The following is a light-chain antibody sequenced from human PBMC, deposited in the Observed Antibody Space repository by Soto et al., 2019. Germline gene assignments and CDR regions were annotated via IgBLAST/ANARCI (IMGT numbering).Light chain of an antibody. V-gene: IGKV3-15*01. CDR2: GAS. CDR1: QSVGGT. Sequence: EILLTQSSATLSVSPGERATLSCRASQSVGGTLAWYQQKPGQAPRLLIYGASTRATGVPARFSGSGSGTEFTLTISSLQSEDLAVYYCQQYRDWPPLTFGGGTTVEIK. CDR3: QQYRDWPPLT. J-gene: IGKJ4*01.